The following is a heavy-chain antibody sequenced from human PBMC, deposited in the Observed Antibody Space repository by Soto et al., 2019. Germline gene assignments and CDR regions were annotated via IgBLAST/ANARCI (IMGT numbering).Heavy chain of an antibody. CDR3: ARGRPITFGGVADY. Sequence: QVQLQQWGAGLLKPSETLSLTCAVYGGSFSGYYWSWIRQPPGKGLEWIGEINHSGSTNYNPSLKSRVTISVDTSKNQFSLKLSSVTAADTAVYYCARGRPITFGGVADYWGQGTLVTVSS. CDR2: INHSGST. J-gene: IGHJ4*02. CDR1: GGSFSGYY. D-gene: IGHD3-16*01. V-gene: IGHV4-34*01.